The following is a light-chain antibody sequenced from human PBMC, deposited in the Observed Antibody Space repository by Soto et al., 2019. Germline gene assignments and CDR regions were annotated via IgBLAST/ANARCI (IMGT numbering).Light chain of an antibody. J-gene: IGLJ2*01. Sequence: QSVLTQPPSASGSPGQSGTISCTGTSSDVGGYNFVSWYQQHPGKAPRLMIYEVNKRPSGVPDRFSGSKSGSTASLTVSGLQAEDEADYYCSSYAGSTNFVVFGGGTKVTVL. CDR2: EVN. CDR3: SSYAGSTNFVV. CDR1: SSDVGGYNF. V-gene: IGLV2-8*01.